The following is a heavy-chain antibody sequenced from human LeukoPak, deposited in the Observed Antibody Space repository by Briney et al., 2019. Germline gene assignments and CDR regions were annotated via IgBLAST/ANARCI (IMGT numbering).Heavy chain of an antibody. D-gene: IGHD6-19*01. V-gene: IGHV4-4*07. J-gene: IGHJ4*02. Sequence: SETLSLTCTVSGGSISSYYWSWIRQPAGKGLEWIGRIYTSGSTDYSPSLKSRITMSVDTSKKQFSLRLTSMTAADTAVYYCARSGGDRGWYYFDSWGQGTLVTVSS. CDR2: IYTSGST. CDR3: ARSGGDRGWYYFDS. CDR1: GGSISSYY.